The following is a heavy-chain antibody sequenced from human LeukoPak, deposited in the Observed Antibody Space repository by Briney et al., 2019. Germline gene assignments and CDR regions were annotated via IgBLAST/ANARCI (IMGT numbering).Heavy chain of an antibody. V-gene: IGHV3-53*01. J-gene: IGHJ4*02. Sequence: GGSLRLSCAASGFTVGSHYMAWVRQAPGKGLEWVSVIYSGGTIYYADSVKGRFTISRDNSKNTLYLQMNSLRAEDTAVYYCAREGSYDGSTMWYFDYWGQGTLVTVSS. CDR2: IYSGGTI. D-gene: IGHD3-22*01. CDR1: GFTVGSHY. CDR3: AREGSYDGSTMWYFDY.